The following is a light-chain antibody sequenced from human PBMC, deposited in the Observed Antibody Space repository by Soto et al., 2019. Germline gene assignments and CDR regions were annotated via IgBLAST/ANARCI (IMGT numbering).Light chain of an antibody. V-gene: IGLV2-14*01. CDR1: SSDVGGYNY. CDR2: EVS. CDR3: SSYTSSSTPLYV. Sequence: QSALTQPASVSGSPGQSITISCTGTSSDVGGYNYVSWYQQHPGKAPKLMIYEVSNRPSGVSNRFSGSKSGNTASLTIAGLQAEDEADYYCSSYTSSSTPLYVFXTGT. J-gene: IGLJ1*01.